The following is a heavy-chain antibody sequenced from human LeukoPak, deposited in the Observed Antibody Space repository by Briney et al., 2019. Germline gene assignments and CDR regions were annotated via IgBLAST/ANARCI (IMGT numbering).Heavy chain of an antibody. CDR3: AKEMTTVTPDIDY. J-gene: IGHJ4*02. V-gene: IGHV3-30*18. CDR2: ISYDGSNK. Sequence: GGSLRLSCAASGFTFSSYGMHWVRQAPGKGLEWVAVISYDGSNKYYADSVKGRFTISRDNSKNTLYLQMNSLRAEDTAVYYCAKEMTTVTPDIDYWGQGTLVTVSS. D-gene: IGHD4-11*01. CDR1: GFTFSSYG.